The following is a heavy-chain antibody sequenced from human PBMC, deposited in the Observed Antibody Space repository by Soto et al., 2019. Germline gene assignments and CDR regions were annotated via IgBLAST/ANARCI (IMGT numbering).Heavy chain of an antibody. V-gene: IGHV4-34*01. CDR2: INHSGST. J-gene: IGHJ4*02. CDR3: ARGKAKYCSSTSGKQPLGGRGNY. D-gene: IGHD2-2*01. Sequence: QVQLQQWGAGLLKPSETLSLTCAVYGGSFSGYYWSWIRQPPGKGLEWIGEINHSGSTNYNPSLKSRVTISVDTSKNQFSRKLSAVTAADTAVYYWARGKAKYCSSTSGKQPLGGRGNYWGQGTLVTVSS. CDR1: GGSFSGYY.